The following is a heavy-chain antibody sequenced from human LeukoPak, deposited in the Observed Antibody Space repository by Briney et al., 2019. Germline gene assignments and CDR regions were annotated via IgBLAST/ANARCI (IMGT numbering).Heavy chain of an antibody. CDR2: IYYSGST. V-gene: IGHV4-59*01. J-gene: IGHJ3*02. CDR3: ARVRTGTGAFDI. Sequence: GSLRLSCAASGFTFSSYAMSWIRQPPGKGLEWIGYIYYSGSTNYNPSLKSRVTISVDTSKNQFSLKLSSVTAADTAVYYCARVRTGTGAFDIWGQGTMVTVSS. CDR1: GFTFSSYA. D-gene: IGHD1-7*01.